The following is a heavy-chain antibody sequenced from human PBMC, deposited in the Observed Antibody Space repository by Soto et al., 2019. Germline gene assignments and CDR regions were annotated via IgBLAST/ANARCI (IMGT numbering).Heavy chain of an antibody. Sequence: ETLSLTCTVSGGSISGYYWNWIRQAAGKGLEWIGRIYGSGSTNYNPSLKSRVTMSVDTSRRQFALRLSSVTAADTAIYYCARDFYDSSGFAQAYFDYWGRGTLVTVSS. V-gene: IGHV4-4*07. CDR3: ARDFYDSSGFAQAYFDY. CDR2: IYGSGST. CDR1: GGSISGYY. D-gene: IGHD3-22*01. J-gene: IGHJ4*02.